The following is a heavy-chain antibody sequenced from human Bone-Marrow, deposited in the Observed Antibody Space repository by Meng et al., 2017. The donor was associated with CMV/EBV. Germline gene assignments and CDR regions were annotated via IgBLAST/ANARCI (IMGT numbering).Heavy chain of an antibody. CDR1: GPSVTGNH. V-gene: IGHV3-53*01. Sequence: GESRKISCVASGPSVTGNHMSWVRQAPGKGLEWVAVIYSGGGTNHADSVKGRFTIFRDNSRNLLHLQMSSLRVEDTAVYFCARDFPDTANIGHSNFYGWDVWGQGTTVTVSS. J-gene: IGHJ6*02. CDR3: ARDFPDTANIGHSNFYGWDV. CDR2: IYSGGGT. D-gene: IGHD4-23*01.